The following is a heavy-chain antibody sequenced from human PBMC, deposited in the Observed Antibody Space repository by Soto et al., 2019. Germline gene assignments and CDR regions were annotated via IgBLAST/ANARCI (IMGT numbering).Heavy chain of an antibody. D-gene: IGHD2-21*02. CDR3: ARLTTHQLWRRPGAFVI. CDR2: IYPGDSDT. Sequence: PGESLKISCKGSGYSFTSYWIGWVRQMPGKGLEWMGIIYPGDSDTRYSPSFQGQVTISADKSISTAYLQWSSLKASETAMYYCARLTTHQLWRRPGAFVIWGQGTMVTVSS. V-gene: IGHV5-51*01. CDR1: GYSFTSYW. J-gene: IGHJ3*02.